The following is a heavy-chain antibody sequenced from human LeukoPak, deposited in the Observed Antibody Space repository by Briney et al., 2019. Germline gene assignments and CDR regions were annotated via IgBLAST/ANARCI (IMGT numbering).Heavy chain of an antibody. J-gene: IGHJ3*02. Sequence: PGGSLRLSCAASGFTFSDYSMNWVRQAPGKGLEWISYISGSTTKFYVDSVKGRFTISRDNAKNSLYLQMNSLRDEDTAVYYCVRDVGYAFDIWGQGTMVTVSS. V-gene: IGHV3-48*02. CDR3: VRDVGYAFDI. CDR1: GFTFSDYS. D-gene: IGHD1-26*01. CDR2: ISGSTTK.